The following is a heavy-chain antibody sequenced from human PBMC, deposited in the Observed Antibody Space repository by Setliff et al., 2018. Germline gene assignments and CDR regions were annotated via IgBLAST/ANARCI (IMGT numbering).Heavy chain of an antibody. D-gene: IGHD1-1*01. Sequence: PGGSLRLSCAASGFSFSTYSMNWVRQAPGKGLEWVSSISSSSSYIYYADSMKGRFTIARDNAKNSVYLQMDSLREEDTAVYFCSTKGVPGTGGQGILVTVSS. CDR2: ISSSSSYI. J-gene: IGHJ4*02. V-gene: IGHV3-21*04. CDR1: GFSFSTYS. CDR3: STKGVPGT.